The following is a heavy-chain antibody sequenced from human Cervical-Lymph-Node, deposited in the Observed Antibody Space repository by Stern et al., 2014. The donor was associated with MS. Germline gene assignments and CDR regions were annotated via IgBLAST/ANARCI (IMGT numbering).Heavy chain of an antibody. V-gene: IGHV3-21*01. D-gene: IGHD3-16*01. CDR3: ASGGWGV. CDR1: GLTFSSQS. CDR2: ISSSSTYM. Sequence: VQLVESGGGLVKPGGSLRLSCAASGLTFSSQSMNWVRQAPGKGLEWVSSISSSSTYMFYADSVKGRSTISRDDAKNSLFLQMNSLRVEDTAVYYCASGGWGVWGQGTMVTVST. J-gene: IGHJ3*01.